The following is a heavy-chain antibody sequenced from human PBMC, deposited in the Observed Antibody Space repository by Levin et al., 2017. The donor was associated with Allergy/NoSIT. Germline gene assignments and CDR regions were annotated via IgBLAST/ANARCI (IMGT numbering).Heavy chain of an antibody. J-gene: IGHJ4*02. Sequence: SQTLSLTCAVSGGSISSGGYSWSWIRQPPGKGLEWIGYIYHSGSTYYNPSLKSRVTISVDRSKNQFSLKLSSVTAADTAVYYCARGISSGFTNWGQGTLVTVSS. V-gene: IGHV4-30-2*01. D-gene: IGHD3-22*01. CDR2: IYHSGST. CDR1: GGSISSGGYS. CDR3: ARGISSGFTN.